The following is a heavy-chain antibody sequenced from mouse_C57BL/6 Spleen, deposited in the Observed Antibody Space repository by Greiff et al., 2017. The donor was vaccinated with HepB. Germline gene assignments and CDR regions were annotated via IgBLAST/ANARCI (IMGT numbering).Heavy chain of an antibody. CDR1: GYTFTSYT. D-gene: IGHD1-1*01. V-gene: IGHV1-4*01. J-gene: IGHJ2*01. CDR2: INPSSGYT. Sequence: LVESGAELARPGASVKMSCKASGYTFTSYTMHWVKQRPGQGLEWIGYINPSSGYTKYNQKFKDKATLTADKSSSTAYMQLSSLTSEDSAVFYCARARYGSFLDYWGQGTTLTVSS. CDR3: ARARYGSFLDY.